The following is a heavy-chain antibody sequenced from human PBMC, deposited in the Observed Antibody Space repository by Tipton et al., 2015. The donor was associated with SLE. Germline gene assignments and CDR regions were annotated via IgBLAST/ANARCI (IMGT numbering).Heavy chain of an antibody. CDR1: GGSISSSSYY. CDR3: ARRSSGYFYYYGMDV. V-gene: IGHV4-39*07. CDR2: IYYSGNT. J-gene: IGHJ6*02. Sequence: TLSLTCTVSGGSISSSSYYWDWIRQPPGKGLEWIGSIYYSGNTYYNPSLKSRVTISVDTSKNQFSLKLSSVTAADTAVYYCARRSSGYFYYYGMDVRGQGTTVTVSS. D-gene: IGHD3-22*01.